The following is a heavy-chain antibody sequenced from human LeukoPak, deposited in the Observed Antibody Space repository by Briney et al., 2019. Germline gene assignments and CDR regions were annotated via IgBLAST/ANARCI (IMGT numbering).Heavy chain of an antibody. D-gene: IGHD5-18*01. CDR3: ARDPKQLWSFDY. J-gene: IGHJ4*02. Sequence: PGGPLRLSCAASGFTVRSNYMSWVRQAPGKGLEWVSYISSSGRTIYYADSVKGRFTISRDNAKNSLYLQMNSLRAEDTAVYYCARDPKQLWSFDYWGQGTLVTVSS. CDR1: GFTVRSNY. V-gene: IGHV3-11*01. CDR2: ISSSGRTI.